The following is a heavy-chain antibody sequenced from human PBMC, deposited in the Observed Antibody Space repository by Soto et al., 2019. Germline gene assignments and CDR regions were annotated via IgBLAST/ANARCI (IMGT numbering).Heavy chain of an antibody. CDR2: IYSSGVT. CDR3: AREGGSAPAGSFDY. D-gene: IGHD6-19*01. CDR1: GGSISSYY. V-gene: IGHV4-59*12. Sequence: PSETLSLTCTVSGGSISSYYWSWIRQSPGKGLEWIGYIYSSGVTDYNPPLKSRVTMSVDTSKNQFSLKLNPVTASDTAVYYCAREGGSAPAGSFDYWGQGALVTVSS. J-gene: IGHJ4*02.